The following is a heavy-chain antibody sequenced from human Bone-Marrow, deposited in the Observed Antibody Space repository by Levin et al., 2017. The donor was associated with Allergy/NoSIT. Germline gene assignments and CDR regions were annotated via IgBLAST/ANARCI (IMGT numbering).Heavy chain of an antibody. CDR3: AREDTTWAHSACMDG. Sequence: GGSLRLSCTASGFTFGRYWMHWVRQVPGKGLAWVSRISSEASSISYADSVKGRFTISRDNAKNTLYLQMNSLGSEDTDGYYCAREDTTWAHSACMDGWGKGTTVTVSS. D-gene: IGHD1-1*01. CDR2: ISSEASSI. V-gene: IGHV3-74*01. CDR1: GFTFGRYW. J-gene: IGHJ6*03.